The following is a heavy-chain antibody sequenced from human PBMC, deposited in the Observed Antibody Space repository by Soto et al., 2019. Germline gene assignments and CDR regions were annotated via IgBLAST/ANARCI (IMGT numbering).Heavy chain of an antibody. V-gene: IGHV4-38-2*01. CDR2: IYHSGST. J-gene: IGHJ4*02. D-gene: IGHD5-18*01. CDR1: GHSISSGFYY. CDR3: ARYGYSYSARFLDY. Sequence: SETLSLTCAVSGHSISSGFYYWGWIRQPPGKGLEWIGSIYHSGSTYYNPSLKSRVTMSVDTSKNQLSLKLSSVTAADTAVYYCARYGYSYSARFLDYWGQGTRVT.